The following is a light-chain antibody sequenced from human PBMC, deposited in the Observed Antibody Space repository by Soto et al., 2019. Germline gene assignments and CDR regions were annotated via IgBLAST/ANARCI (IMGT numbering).Light chain of an antibody. V-gene: IGLV1-36*01. CDR1: ISNIGNNA. CDR2: YDD. Sequence: VVTQPPSVSEAPRQRVTISCSGSISNIGNNAVNWYQQLPGKAPKLLIYYDDLLPSGVSDRFSGSKSGTSASLAISGLQSEDEADYYCATWDGSLNGVVFGGGTKLTVL. J-gene: IGLJ2*01. CDR3: ATWDGSLNGVV.